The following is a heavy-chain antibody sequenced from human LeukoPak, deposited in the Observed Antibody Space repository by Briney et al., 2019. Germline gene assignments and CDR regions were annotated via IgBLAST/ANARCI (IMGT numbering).Heavy chain of an antibody. D-gene: IGHD3-22*01. J-gene: IGHJ4*02. CDR3: TTLGYYLDS. CDR1: GFDFGAYE. V-gene: IGHV3-48*03. CDR2: FAGSDTTK. Sequence: GGSLRLSCAASGFDFGAYEMNWVRQAPGTGLEWVAYFAGSDTTKYYADSVRGRFTISRDNAKNSLYLQMNSLRAEDTALYYCTTLGYYLDSGGQGTLVTVSS.